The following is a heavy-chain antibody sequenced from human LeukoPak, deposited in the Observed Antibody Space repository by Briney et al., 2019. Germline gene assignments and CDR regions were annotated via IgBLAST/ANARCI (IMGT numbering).Heavy chain of an antibody. D-gene: IGHD2-15*01. V-gene: IGHV3-64D*06. CDR2: ISSNGGHT. CDR1: GFTFSSYA. Sequence: GGSLRLSCSASGFTFSSYAMHWVRQAPGKGLEHVSGISSNGGHTYCADSVKGRFTISRDNSKNTLYLQMSSLRAEDTAVYYCVKEYCSSGSCSFCFDYWGQGTLVTVSS. J-gene: IGHJ4*02. CDR3: VKEYCSSGSCSFCFDY.